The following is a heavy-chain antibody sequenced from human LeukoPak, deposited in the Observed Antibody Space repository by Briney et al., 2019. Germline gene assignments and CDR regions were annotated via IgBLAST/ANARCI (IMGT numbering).Heavy chain of an antibody. CDR2: INPNSGGT. V-gene: IGHV1-2*02. CDR1: GYTFTGYY. D-gene: IGHD6-6*01. Sequence: ASVKVSCKASGYTFTGYYMHWVRQAPGQGLEWMGWINPNSGGTNYAQKFQGRVTTTRDTSISTAYMELSRLRSDDTAVYDCARLSIAARPRKEEEYYFDYWGQGTLVTVSS. CDR3: ARLSIAARPRKEEEYYFDY. J-gene: IGHJ4*02.